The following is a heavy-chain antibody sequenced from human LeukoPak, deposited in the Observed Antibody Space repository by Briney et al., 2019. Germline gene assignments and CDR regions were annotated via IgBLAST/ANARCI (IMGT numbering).Heavy chain of an antibody. CDR3: ARRGGLWFGDQRWVIDY. CDR2: IRYDGSNK. V-gene: IGHV3-30*02. J-gene: IGHJ4*02. Sequence: GGSLRLSCAASGFSFSTNGMHWVRQAPGKGLEWVAFIRYDGSNKYYADSVKGRFTISRDNSKNTLYLQMNSLRAEDTAVYYCARRGGLWFGDQRWVIDYWGQGTLVTVSS. D-gene: IGHD3-10*01. CDR1: GFSFSTNG.